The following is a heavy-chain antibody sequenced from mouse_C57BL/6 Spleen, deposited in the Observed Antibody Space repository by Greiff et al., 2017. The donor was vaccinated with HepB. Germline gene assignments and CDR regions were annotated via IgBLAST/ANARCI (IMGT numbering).Heavy chain of an antibody. CDR1: GYTFTSYW. J-gene: IGHJ1*03. CDR2: IYPSDSET. V-gene: IGHV1-61*01. Sequence: VQLQQPGAELGRPGSSVKLSCKASGYTFTSYWMDWVKQRPGQGLEWIGNIYPSDSETHYNQKFKDKATLTVDKSSSTAYMQLSSLTSEDSAVYYYARGDYSNSRYWYFDLWGTGTTVTVSS. D-gene: IGHD2-5*01. CDR3: ARGDYSNSRYWYFDL.